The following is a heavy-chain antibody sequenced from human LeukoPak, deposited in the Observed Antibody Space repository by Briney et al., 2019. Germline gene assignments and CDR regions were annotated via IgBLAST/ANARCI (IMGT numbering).Heavy chain of an antibody. CDR3: ARDQEGHYCDSSGYYP. Sequence: ASVKVSCKASGYTFTSYYMHWVRQAPGQGLEWMGIINPSGGSTSYAQKFQGRVTMTRDTSTSTVYMELSSLRSEDTAVYYCARDQEGHYCDSSGYYPWGQGTLVTVSS. CDR1: GYTFTSYY. D-gene: IGHD3-22*01. CDR2: INPSGGST. V-gene: IGHV1-46*01. J-gene: IGHJ5*02.